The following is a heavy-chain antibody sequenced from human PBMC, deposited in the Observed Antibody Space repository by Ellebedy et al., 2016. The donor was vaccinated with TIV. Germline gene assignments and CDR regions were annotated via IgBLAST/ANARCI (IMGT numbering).Heavy chain of an antibody. D-gene: IGHD6-19*01. J-gene: IGHJ5*01. V-gene: IGHV3-13*01. CDR1: GFTFRNYD. CDR3: ARANGGPVAGFLDA. CDR2: IGTAGDT. Sequence: GESLKISXAASGFTFRNYDMSWVSQTSGNGLEWVSGIGTAGDTYYPGSVKGRFTVSRDNDKNSLYLQMNNLGAEDTAVYYCARANGGPVAGFLDAWGHGTLVTVSS.